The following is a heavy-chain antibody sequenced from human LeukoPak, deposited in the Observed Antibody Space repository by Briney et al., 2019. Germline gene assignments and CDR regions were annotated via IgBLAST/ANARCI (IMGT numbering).Heavy chain of an antibody. CDR3: VRGWFLSVWSYHWDV. D-gene: IGHD3-10*01. J-gene: IGHJ6*02. V-gene: IGHV3-21*01. CDR1: GFTFSSYS. CDR2: ISSSSSYI. Sequence: GGSLRLSCAASGFTFSSYSVNWVRQAPGKGLEWVSSISSSSSYIYYADSVKGRFTISRDNAKNSLYLQMNSLRAEDTAVYYCVRGWFLSVWSYHWDVWGQGTTVTVSS.